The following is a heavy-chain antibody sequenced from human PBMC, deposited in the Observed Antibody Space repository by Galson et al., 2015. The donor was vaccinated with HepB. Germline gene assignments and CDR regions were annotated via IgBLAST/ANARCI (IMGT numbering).Heavy chain of an antibody. CDR3: ARVGRYYDFWSGYYPFDY. J-gene: IGHJ4*02. CDR1: GYTFTSYY. V-gene: IGHV1-46*03. Sequence: SVKVSCRASGYTFTSYYMHWVRQAPGQGLEWMGIINPSGGSTSYAQKFQGRVTMTRDTSTSTVYMELSSLRSEDTAVYYCARVGRYYDFWSGYYPFDYWGQGTLVTVSS. D-gene: IGHD3-3*01. CDR2: INPSGGST.